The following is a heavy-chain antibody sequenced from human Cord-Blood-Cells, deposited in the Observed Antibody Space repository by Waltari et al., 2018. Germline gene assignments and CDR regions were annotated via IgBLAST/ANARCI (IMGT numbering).Heavy chain of an antibody. J-gene: IGHJ5*02. CDR1: GYTFTGYY. V-gene: IGHV1-2*02. CDR2: INPNSGGT. CDR3: ARGGAYCGGDCYHNWFDP. D-gene: IGHD2-21*01. Sequence: QVQLVQSGAEVKKPGASVKVSCKASGYTFTGYYMHWVRQAPGQGIEWMGWINPNSGGTNDAQKFQGRVTMTRDTSISTAYMELSRLRSDDTAVYDCARGGAYCGGDCYHNWFDPWGQGTLVTVSS.